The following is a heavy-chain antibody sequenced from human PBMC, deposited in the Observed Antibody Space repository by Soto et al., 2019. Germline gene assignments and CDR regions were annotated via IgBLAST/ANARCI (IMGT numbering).Heavy chain of an antibody. Sequence: QVQLQQSGPGLVKPSQTLSLTCAISGDSVSSNDAVWNWIRQSPSRGLEWLGRTYYSSIWQTEYAVSVTGRMAINPDASKNPISLQLNSVTPEDTAVYYCARLVGNSWLDHWGQGTLVTVSA. CDR1: GDSVSSNDAV. J-gene: IGHJ5*02. CDR2: TYYSSIWQT. V-gene: IGHV6-1*01. D-gene: IGHD6-6*01. CDR3: ARLVGNSWLDH.